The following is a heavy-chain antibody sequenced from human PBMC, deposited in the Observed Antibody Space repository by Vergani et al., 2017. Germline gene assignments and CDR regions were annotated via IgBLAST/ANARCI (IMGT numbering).Heavy chain of an antibody. CDR2: ISNSGNTI. CDR1: RFDFSDYY. V-gene: IGHV3-11*04. Sequence: QGQLVESGGGLVKPGGSLRLSCAASRFDFSDYYMSWIRQAPGKGLEWISYISNSGNTINYADSVKGRFIVSRDNAKKSLYLQMNSLRAEDTAVYYCARAGIAASGDDYWGQGTLVTVSS. D-gene: IGHD6-13*01. CDR3: ARAGIAASGDDY. J-gene: IGHJ4*02.